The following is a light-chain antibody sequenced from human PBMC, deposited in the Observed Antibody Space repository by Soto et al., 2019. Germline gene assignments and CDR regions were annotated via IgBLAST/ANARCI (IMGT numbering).Light chain of an antibody. J-gene: IGKJ2*01. CDR3: QQYGSSSMYT. V-gene: IGKV3-20*01. CDR2: GTS. Sequence: EIVLTQSPGTLSLSPGERATLSCRASQSVSSSYLDWYQQKPGQAPSLLIYGTSSRATGIPDRFSGSGSGTDVTLTISRLEPEDFAVYYCQQYGSSSMYTFGQGTKLEIK. CDR1: QSVSSSY.